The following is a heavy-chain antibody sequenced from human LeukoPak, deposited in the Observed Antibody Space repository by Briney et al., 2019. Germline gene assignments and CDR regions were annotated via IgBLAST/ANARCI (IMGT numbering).Heavy chain of an antibody. J-gene: IGHJ3*02. D-gene: IGHD3-22*01. V-gene: IGHV1-18*04. CDR2: ISAYNGHT. CDR3: ARDGHRRYHYDSSGREDAFDI. CDR1: GYTFTGYY. Sequence: GASVKVSCKASGYTFTGYYMHWVRQAPGQGLEWMGWISAYNGHTKYARKVQGRVTMTRDTSTSTAYMELRSLRSDDTAVYYCARDGHRRYHYDSSGREDAFDIWGQGTMVTVSS.